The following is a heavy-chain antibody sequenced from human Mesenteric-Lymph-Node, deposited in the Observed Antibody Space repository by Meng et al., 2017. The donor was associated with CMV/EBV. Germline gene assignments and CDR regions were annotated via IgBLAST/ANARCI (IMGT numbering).Heavy chain of an antibody. D-gene: IGHD3-10*01. CDR2: INPNGSDT. CDR1: GYTFTGSY. Sequence: CKASGYTFTGSYMHWLQQAPGQGLEWMGRINPNGSDTNYAQNFQGRVTVTRDTSISTAYMELSSLKSDDTAVFYCAIDHDSGSYKFDYWGQGTLVTVSS. CDR3: AIDHDSGSYKFDY. J-gene: IGHJ4*02. V-gene: IGHV1-2*06.